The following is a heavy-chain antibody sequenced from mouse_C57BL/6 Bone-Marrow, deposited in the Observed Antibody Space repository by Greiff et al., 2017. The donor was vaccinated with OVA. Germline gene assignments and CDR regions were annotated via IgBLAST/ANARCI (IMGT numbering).Heavy chain of an antibody. D-gene: IGHD2-4*01. CDR2: IWTGGGT. CDR1: GFSLTSYA. V-gene: IGHV2-9-1*01. CDR3: ARKPPYDYDNGGLAY. Sequence: VQLQESGPGLVAPSQSLSITCTVSGFSLTSYAISWVRQPPGKGLEWLGVIWTGGGTNYNSALKSRLSISKDNSKSQVFLKMNSLQTDDTARYYCARKPPYDYDNGGLAYWGQGTLVTVSA. J-gene: IGHJ3*01.